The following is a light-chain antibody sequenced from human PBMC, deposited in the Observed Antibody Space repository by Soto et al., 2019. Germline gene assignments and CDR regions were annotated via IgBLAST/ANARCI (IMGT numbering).Light chain of an antibody. CDR1: KSVSNN. V-gene: IGKV3-15*01. J-gene: IGKJ4*01. CDR2: GAA. Sequence: ETVMTQSPATLSESQGERATLSYRASKSVSNNLAWYQQKPGQAPRLLIYGAAARATGIPARFSGSGFGTEFTLTISSLQSEDSAVYYCQHYNEWPLTFGGGTKVEIK. CDR3: QHYNEWPLT.